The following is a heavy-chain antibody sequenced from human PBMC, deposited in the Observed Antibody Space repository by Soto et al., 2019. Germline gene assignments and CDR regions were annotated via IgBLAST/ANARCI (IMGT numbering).Heavy chain of an antibody. V-gene: IGHV4-31*03. Sequence: QVQLQESGPGLVKPSQPLSLTCTVSGGSISSGGYYWNWIRQHPEKGLEWIGNIYYSGGTYYNPSVKSRLTISVDTSNNQFCLKLSSVTAADTDIYYCARAAYGDYGRFNWFETWVQGTLVTVSA. CDR3: ARAAYGDYGRFNWFET. J-gene: IGHJ5*02. D-gene: IGHD4-17*01. CDR1: GGSISSGGYY. CDR2: IYYSGGT.